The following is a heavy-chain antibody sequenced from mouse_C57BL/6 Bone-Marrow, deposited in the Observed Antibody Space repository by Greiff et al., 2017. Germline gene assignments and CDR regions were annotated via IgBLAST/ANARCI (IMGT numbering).Heavy chain of an antibody. J-gene: IGHJ3*01. V-gene: IGHV5-9*01. D-gene: IGHD1-1*01. CDR3: ASLYYYGSSYPPWFAY. CDR2: ISGGGGNT. Sequence: EVKLMESGGGLVKPGGSLKLSCAASGFTFSSYTMSWVRQTPEKRLEWVATISGGGGNTYYPDSVKGRFTISRDNAKNTLYLQMSSLRSEDTALYYCASLYYYGSSYPPWFAYWDQGTLVTVSA. CDR1: GFTFSSYT.